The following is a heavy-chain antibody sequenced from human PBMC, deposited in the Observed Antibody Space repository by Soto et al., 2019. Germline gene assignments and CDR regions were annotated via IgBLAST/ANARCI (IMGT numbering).Heavy chain of an antibody. Sequence: VQLLESGGGLVQPGGSLRLSCAASGFTFSSYAMSWVRQAPGKGLEWVSAISGSGGSTYYADSVKGRFTISRDNSKNTLYLQMNSLRAEDTAVYYCANPSGSYPYYFDYWGQGTLVTVSS. D-gene: IGHD1-26*01. J-gene: IGHJ4*02. CDR1: GFTFSSYA. CDR2: ISGSGGST. V-gene: IGHV3-23*01. CDR3: ANPSGSYPYYFDY.